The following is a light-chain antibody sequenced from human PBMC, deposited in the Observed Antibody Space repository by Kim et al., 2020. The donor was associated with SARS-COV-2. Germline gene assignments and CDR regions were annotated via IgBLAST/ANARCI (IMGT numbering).Light chain of an antibody. CDR3: SAWDSSLSAWV. J-gene: IGLJ3*02. V-gene: IGLV10-54*01. Sequence: RQTATLTSTGNIINVGNHAAAWLQQHQGHPPKLLFYRDNNRPSGISARFSASRSGSTASLTITVLQPEDEADYYCSAWDSSLSAWVFGGGTQLTVL. CDR1: IINVGNHA. CDR2: RDN.